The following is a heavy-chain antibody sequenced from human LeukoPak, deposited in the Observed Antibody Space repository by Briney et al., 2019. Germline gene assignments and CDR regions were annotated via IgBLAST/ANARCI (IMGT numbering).Heavy chain of an antibody. CDR3: ARVSSAGYTSGWYPLSYYYYYMDV. CDR2: IYYSGST. CDR1: GGSISSYY. V-gene: IGHV4-59*01. D-gene: IGHD6-19*01. Sequence: SETLSLTCTVSGGSISSYYWSWIRQPPGKGLEWIGYIYYSGSTNYNPSLKSRVTISVDTSKNQFSLKLSSVTAADTAVYYCARVSSAGYTSGWYPLSYYYYYMDVWGKGTTVTVSS. J-gene: IGHJ6*03.